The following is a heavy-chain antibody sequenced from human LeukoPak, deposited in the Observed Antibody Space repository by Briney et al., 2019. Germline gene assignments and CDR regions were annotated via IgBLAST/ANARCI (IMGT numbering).Heavy chain of an antibody. CDR2: ISNSGGTT. D-gene: IGHD1-26*01. J-gene: IGHJ4*02. CDR1: GFTFSGFG. CDR3: AKTMGAIDHDY. Sequence: GGSLRLSCATSGFTFSGFGMSWVRQAPGKGLEWVSTISNSGGTTYYADSVKGRFTISRDNSKNTLYLQMNSLRAEDTAVYFCAKTMGAIDHDYWGQGTLVTVSS. V-gene: IGHV3-23*01.